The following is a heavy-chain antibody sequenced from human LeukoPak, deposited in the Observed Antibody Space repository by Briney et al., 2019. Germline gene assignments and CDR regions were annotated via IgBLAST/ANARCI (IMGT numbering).Heavy chain of an antibody. Sequence: PSETLSLTCTVPGCSISSYYWSWIRQPPGKGLEWIGYIYYSGSTNYNPSLKSRVTISVDTSKNQFSLKLSSVTAADTAVYYCARERFLEWLLYMDVWGKGTTVTVSS. CDR2: IYYSGST. J-gene: IGHJ6*03. D-gene: IGHD3-3*01. V-gene: IGHV4-59*01. CDR1: GCSISSYY. CDR3: ARERFLEWLLYMDV.